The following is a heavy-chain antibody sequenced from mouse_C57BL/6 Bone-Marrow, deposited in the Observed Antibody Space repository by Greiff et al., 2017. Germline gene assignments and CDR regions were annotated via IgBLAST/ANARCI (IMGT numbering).Heavy chain of an antibody. V-gene: IGHV5-17*01. CDR1: GFTFSDYG. Sequence: EVQGVESGGGLVKPGGSLKLSCAASGFTFSDYGMHWVRQAPEKGLEWVAYISSGSSTIYYADTVKGRFTISRDNAKNTLFLQMTSLRSEDTAMYYCARRGYYYGSSYLDGYFDVWGTGTTVTVSS. J-gene: IGHJ1*03. CDR2: ISSGSSTI. CDR3: ARRGYYYGSSYLDGYFDV. D-gene: IGHD1-1*01.